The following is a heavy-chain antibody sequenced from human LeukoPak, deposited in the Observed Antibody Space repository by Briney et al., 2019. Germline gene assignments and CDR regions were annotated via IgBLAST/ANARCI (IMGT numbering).Heavy chain of an antibody. CDR1: GGSISSFY. CDR2: IYTSGST. Sequence: PSQTLSLTCTVSGGSISSFYWSWIRQPAGKGLEWIGRIYTSGSTNYNPSLKSRVTMSVDTSKNQFSLKLSSVTAADTAVYYCARARVGSGSYSYFDYWGQGTLVTVSS. CDR3: ARARVGSGSYSYFDY. D-gene: IGHD3-10*01. V-gene: IGHV4-4*07. J-gene: IGHJ4*02.